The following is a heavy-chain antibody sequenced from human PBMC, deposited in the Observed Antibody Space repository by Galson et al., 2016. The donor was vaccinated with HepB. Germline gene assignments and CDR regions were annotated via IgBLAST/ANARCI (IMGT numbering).Heavy chain of an antibody. J-gene: IGHJ4*02. CDR3: ARESLYCSGGNCYSPLGDY. D-gene: IGHD2-15*01. Sequence: SVKVSCKASGYTFINYGISWVRQAPGQGLEWMGWISVDIGNTNYAQKLQDRVTMTTDTSTSTAYMELRSLISDDTAVYYCARESLYCSGGNCYSPLGDYWGQGTLVTVSS. CDR1: GYTFINYG. CDR2: ISVDIGNT. V-gene: IGHV1-18*04.